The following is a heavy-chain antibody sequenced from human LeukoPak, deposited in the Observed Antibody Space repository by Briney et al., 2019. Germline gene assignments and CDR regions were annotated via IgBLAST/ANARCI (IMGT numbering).Heavy chain of an antibody. D-gene: IGHD1-26*01. V-gene: IGHV1-69*01. CDR3: ARDWDGELSQRYNWFDS. Sequence: SVKVSCKASGGTFSSYAISWVRQAPGQGLEWMGGIIPIFGTANYAQKFQGRVTITADESTSTAYMELSSLRSEDTAVYYCARDWDGELSQRYNWFDSWGQGTLVTVSS. CDR1: GGTFSSYA. CDR2: IIPIFGTA. J-gene: IGHJ5*01.